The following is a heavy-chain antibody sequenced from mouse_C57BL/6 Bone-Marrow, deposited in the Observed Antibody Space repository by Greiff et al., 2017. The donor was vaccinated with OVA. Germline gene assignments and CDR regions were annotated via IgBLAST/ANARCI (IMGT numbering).Heavy chain of an antibody. CDR2: ISSGSSTI. CDR1: GFTFSDYG. CDR3: ARPHYGSSSGFAY. Sequence: EVKLVESGGGLVKPGGSLKLSCAASGFTFSDYGMHWVRQAPEKGLEWVAYISSGSSTIYYADTVKGRFTISRDNAKNTLFLQMTSLRSEDTAMYYCARPHYGSSSGFAYWGQGTLVTVSA. V-gene: IGHV5-17*01. D-gene: IGHD1-1*01. J-gene: IGHJ3*01.